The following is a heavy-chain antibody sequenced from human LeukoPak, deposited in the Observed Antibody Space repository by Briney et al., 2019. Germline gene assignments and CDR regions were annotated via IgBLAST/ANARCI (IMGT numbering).Heavy chain of an antibody. CDR2: IKQDGSER. J-gene: IGHJ6*03. V-gene: IGHV3-7*01. Sequence: PGGSLRLSCAASGFTFSSYWMSWVRQAPGKGLEWVANIKQDGSERYYVDSVKGRFTISRDNAKNSLYLQMNSLRAEDTAVYYCASGTTRHYYYMDVWGKGTTVTVSS. CDR3: ASGTTRHYYYMDV. D-gene: IGHD1-7*01. CDR1: GFTFSSYW.